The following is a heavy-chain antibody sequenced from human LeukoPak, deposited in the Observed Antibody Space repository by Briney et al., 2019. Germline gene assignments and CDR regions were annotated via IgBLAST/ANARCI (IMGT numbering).Heavy chain of an antibody. D-gene: IGHD3-10*01. CDR3: ARASLLWFGESNNWFDP. Sequence: SETVSLTCTVSGGTISSYYWSWIRQPPGKGLEWIGYIYYSGSTNYNPSLKSRVTISVDTSKNQFSLKLSSVTAADTAMYYCARASLLWFGESNNWFDPWGQGTLVTVSS. J-gene: IGHJ5*02. CDR1: GGTISSYY. V-gene: IGHV4-59*01. CDR2: IYYSGST.